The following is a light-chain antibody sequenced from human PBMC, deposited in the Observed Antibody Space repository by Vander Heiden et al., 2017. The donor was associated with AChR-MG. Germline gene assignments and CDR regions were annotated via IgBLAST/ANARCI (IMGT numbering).Light chain of an antibody. Sequence: EIVLTQSPGTLSLSPGERATLSCRASQSVSSSYLAWYQQKPGQAPRLLIYGASSRATGIPDRFSGSGYGTDFTLTISRREPEDFAVYYCQQDGSSPSYTFGQRTKLDIK. CDR1: QSVSSSY. J-gene: IGKJ2*01. V-gene: IGKV3-20*01. CDR2: GAS. CDR3: QQDGSSPSYT.